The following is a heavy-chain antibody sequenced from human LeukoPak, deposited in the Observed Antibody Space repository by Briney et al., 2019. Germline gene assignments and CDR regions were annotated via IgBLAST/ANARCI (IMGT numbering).Heavy chain of an antibody. J-gene: IGHJ4*02. CDR2: ISSSSSYI. Sequence: GGSLRLSCAASGFTFSSYSMNWVRQAPGKGLEWVSSISSSSSYIYYADSVKGRFTISRDNAKNSLYLQMNSLRADDTAVYYCARVPLYGDYGQIDYWGQGTLVTVSS. CDR1: GFTFSSYS. D-gene: IGHD4-17*01. V-gene: IGHV3-21*01. CDR3: ARVPLYGDYGQIDY.